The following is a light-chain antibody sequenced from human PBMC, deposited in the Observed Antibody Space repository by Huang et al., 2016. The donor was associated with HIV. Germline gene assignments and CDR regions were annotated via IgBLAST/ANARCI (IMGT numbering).Light chain of an antibody. J-gene: IGKJ4*01. V-gene: IGKV3-15*01. CDR2: GAS. CDR1: QSVSSD. CDR3: QQYKNWPPLT. Sequence: EIVMTQSPATLSVSAGERATLSCWASQSVSSDLAWYHQKPGQAPRLLIHGASTRATGIPARFSGSGSGTEFTLTISNLQSEDFAVYYCQQYKNWPPLTFGGGTKVEIK.